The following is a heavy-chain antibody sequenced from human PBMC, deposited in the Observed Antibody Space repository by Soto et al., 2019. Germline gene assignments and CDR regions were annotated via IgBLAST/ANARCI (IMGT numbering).Heavy chain of an antibody. J-gene: IGHJ6*03. CDR1: GFTFSNAW. V-gene: IGHV3-15*01. Sequence: GGSLRLSCAASGFTFSNAWMSWVRQAPGKGLEWVGRIKSKTDGGTTDYAAPVKGRFTISRDDSKNTLYLQMNSLKTEDTAVYYCTGQGDDDYGDYGSYYYYMDVWGKGTTVTVSS. CDR2: IKSKTDGGTT. D-gene: IGHD4-17*01. CDR3: TGQGDDDYGDYGSYYYYMDV.